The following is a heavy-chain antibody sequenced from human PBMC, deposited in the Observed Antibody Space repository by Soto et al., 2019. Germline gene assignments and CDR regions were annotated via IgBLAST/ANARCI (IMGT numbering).Heavy chain of an antibody. J-gene: IGHJ4*02. V-gene: IGHV3-48*02. Sequence: GGSLRLSCAASGFTFSSYSMNWVRQAPGKGLEWVSYISSSSRTIYYADSVKGRFTISRDNAKNSLHLQMNSLRDEDTAVYYCARGFTVSPRGWGQGTLVTVSS. CDR1: GFTFSSYS. CDR2: ISSSSRTI. D-gene: IGHD4-4*01. CDR3: ARGFTVSPRG.